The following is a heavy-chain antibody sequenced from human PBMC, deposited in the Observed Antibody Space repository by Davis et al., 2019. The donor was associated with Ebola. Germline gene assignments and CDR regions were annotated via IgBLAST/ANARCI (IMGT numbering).Heavy chain of an antibody. CDR3: ARGGRYEMGHLPDY. J-gene: IGHJ4*02. CDR2: INPNSGGT. Sequence: ASVKVSCKASGYTFTGYYMHWVRQAPGQGLEWMGWINPNSGGTNYAQKFQGRVTMTRNTAISTAYMELTFLTSEDTAVYYCARGGRYEMGHLPDYWGQGTLVTVSS. CDR1: GYTFTGYY. V-gene: IGHV1-2*02. D-gene: IGHD3-16*01.